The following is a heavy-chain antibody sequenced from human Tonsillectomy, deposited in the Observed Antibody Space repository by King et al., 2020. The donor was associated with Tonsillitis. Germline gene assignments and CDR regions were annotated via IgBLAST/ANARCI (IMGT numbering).Heavy chain of an antibody. D-gene: IGHD3-10*01. V-gene: IGHV3-48*01. CDR1: GFTFSSYS. J-gene: IGHJ4*02. CDR3: ARDYRGRYYDGSGSVETYYFDY. Sequence: VQLVESGGGLVQPGGSLRLSCAASGFTFSSYSMNWVRQAPGKGLEWVSYISSSSSTIYYADSVKGRFTISRDNAKNSLYLQMNSLRAEDTAVYYCARDYRGRYYDGSGSVETYYFDYWGQGTLVTVSS. CDR2: ISSSSSTI.